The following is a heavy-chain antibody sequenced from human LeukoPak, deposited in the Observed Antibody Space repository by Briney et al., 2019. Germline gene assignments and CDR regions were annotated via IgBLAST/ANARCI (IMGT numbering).Heavy chain of an antibody. D-gene: IGHD6-19*01. Sequence: PSETLPLTCAVYGGSFSGYYWSWIRQPPGKGLEWIGEINHSGSTNYNPSLKSRVTISVDTSKNQFSLKLSSVTAADTAVYYCARGGLTQRGYIAVAAYFDYWGQGTLVTVSS. CDR2: INHSGST. J-gene: IGHJ4*02. CDR3: ARGGLTQRGYIAVAAYFDY. V-gene: IGHV4-34*01. CDR1: GGSFSGYY.